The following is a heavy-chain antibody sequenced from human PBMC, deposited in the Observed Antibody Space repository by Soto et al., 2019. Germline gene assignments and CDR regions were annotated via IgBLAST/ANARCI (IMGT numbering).Heavy chain of an antibody. Sequence: QVQLVESGGGVVQPGRSLRLSCAASGFTFSSYAMHWVRQAPGKGLEWVAVISYDGSNKYYADSVKGRFTISRDNSKNKLYLQMNSLRAEDTAVYYCARAGIAAAGSDYWGQGTLVTVSS. J-gene: IGHJ4*02. V-gene: IGHV3-30-3*01. CDR1: GFTFSSYA. CDR3: ARAGIAAAGSDY. D-gene: IGHD6-13*01. CDR2: ISYDGSNK.